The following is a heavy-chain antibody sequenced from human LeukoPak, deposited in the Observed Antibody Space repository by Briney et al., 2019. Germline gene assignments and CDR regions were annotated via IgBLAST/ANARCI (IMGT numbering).Heavy chain of an antibody. CDR2: IRYDGSNK. V-gene: IGHV3-30*02. J-gene: IGHJ6*03. CDR3: AKVLTALYGSGSYYSYFAYYYYMDV. Sequence: GGSLRLSCAASGFTFSSYGMHWVRQAPGKGLEWVAFIRYDGSNKYYADSVKGRFTISRDNSKNTLYLQMNSLRAEDTAVYYCAKVLTALYGSGSYYSYFAYYYYMDVWGKGTTVTISS. D-gene: IGHD3-10*01. CDR1: GFTFSSYG.